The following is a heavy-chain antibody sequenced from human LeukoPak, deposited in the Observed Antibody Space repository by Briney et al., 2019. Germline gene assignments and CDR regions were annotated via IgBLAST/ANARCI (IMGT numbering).Heavy chain of an antibody. D-gene: IGHD4-17*01. CDR1: GFTVSFYA. J-gene: IGHJ4*02. V-gene: IGHV3-23*01. CDR2: IAGGGSST. CDR3: ARETGGTVGSTDFDY. Sequence: GGSLRLSCAASGFTVSFYAMSWVRQAPGKGLEWVSVIAGGGSSTYYADSVKGRFTISRDNSKNTLYLQMNSLRAEDTALYYCARETGGTVGSTDFDYWGQGTLVTVSS.